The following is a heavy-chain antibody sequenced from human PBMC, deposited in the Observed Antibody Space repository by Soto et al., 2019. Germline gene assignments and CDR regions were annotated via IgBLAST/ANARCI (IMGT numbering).Heavy chain of an antibody. J-gene: IGHJ4*02. D-gene: IGHD1-26*01. CDR1: GFNCSGYA. V-gene: IGHV3-30-3*01. CDR3: ARASASYLGY. CDR2: ISYDGSNK. Sequence: GGSLRLSCGSSGFNCSGYAMHWVRQAPGKGLEWVAVISYDGSNKYYADSVKGRFTISRDNSKNTLYLQMNSLRAEDTAVYYCARASASYLGYWGQGTLVTVSS.